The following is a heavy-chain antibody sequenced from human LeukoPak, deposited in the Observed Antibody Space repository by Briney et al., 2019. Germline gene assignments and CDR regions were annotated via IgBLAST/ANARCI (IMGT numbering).Heavy chain of an antibody. V-gene: IGHV1-46*01. CDR1: GYSFTSYY. CDR2: INPTGGNT. CDR3: ARGILSGSHYKDV. D-gene: IGHD3-9*01. J-gene: IGHJ6*03. Sequence: ASVKVSCKASGYSFTSYYMHWVRQAPGQGLEWMGLINPTGGNTRYSQKFQGRVTLTRDMSTSTVYMELSSLRSEDTAVYYCARGILSGSHYKDVWGKGTTVTVSS.